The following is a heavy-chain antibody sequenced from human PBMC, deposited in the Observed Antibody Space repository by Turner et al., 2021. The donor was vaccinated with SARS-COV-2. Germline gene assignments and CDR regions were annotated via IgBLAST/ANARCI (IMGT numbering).Heavy chain of an antibody. CDR2: FLYSGST. D-gene: IGHD6-19*01. CDR1: SGSISSSAYY. Sequence: QLQLQESGPGLVKPSETLSLTCTVSSGSISSSAYYWGWIRQPPGKGLEWIGSFLYSGSTYYSPSLKSRITISVDTSKNQFSLNLSSVTAEDTAVYYCARQISILGRWLAPFDSWGQGTLVTVSS. V-gene: IGHV4-39*01. J-gene: IGHJ4*02. CDR3: ARQISILGRWLAPFDS.